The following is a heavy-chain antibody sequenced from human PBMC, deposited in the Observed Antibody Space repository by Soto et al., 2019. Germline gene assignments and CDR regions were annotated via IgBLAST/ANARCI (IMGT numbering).Heavy chain of an antibody. CDR2: INHSGST. V-gene: IGHV4-34*01. D-gene: IGHD2-15*01. J-gene: IGHJ5*02. CDR3: ARGLRRAAYGRAEWWFDP. CDR1: GGSFSGYY. Sequence: SETLSLTCAVYGGSFSGYYWSWIRQPPGKGLEWIGEINHSGSTNYNPSLKSRVTISVDTSKNQFSLKLSSVTAADTAVYYCARGLRRAAYGRAEWWFDPWGQGTLVTVSS.